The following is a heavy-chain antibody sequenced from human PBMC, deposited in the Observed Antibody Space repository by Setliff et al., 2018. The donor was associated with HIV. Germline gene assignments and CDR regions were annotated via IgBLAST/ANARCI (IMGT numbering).Heavy chain of an antibody. Sequence: KTSETLSLTCTVSGGSISSSSYHWGWIRQPPGKGLEWIGSIYYSGSTHYNPSLKSRVTISVDTSKNQFSLKLTSVTAADTAVYYCARGGTSSNWFGPWGQGTLVTVSS. CDR1: GGSISSSSYH. V-gene: IGHV4-39*07. CDR2: IYYSGST. D-gene: IGHD2-2*01. CDR3: ARGGTSSNWFGP. J-gene: IGHJ5*02.